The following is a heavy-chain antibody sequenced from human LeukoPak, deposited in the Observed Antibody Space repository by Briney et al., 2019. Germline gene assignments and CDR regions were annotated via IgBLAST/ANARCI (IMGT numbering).Heavy chain of an antibody. CDR3: ARGRPSRTRFGELLCFDY. CDR1: GGSFSGYY. CDR2: INHSGST. Sequence: SETLSLTCAVYGGSFSGYYWSWIRQPPGKGLEWIGEINHSGSTNYNPSLKSRVTISVDTSKNQFSLKLSSVTAADTAVYYCARGRPSRTRFGELLCFDYWGQGTLVTVSS. J-gene: IGHJ4*02. D-gene: IGHD3-10*01. V-gene: IGHV4-34*01.